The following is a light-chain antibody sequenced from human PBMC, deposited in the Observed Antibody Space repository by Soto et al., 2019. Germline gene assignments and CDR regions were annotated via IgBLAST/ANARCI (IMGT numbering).Light chain of an antibody. J-gene: IGLJ1*01. CDR3: SSYTTSYFYV. Sequence: SGLTQPASVSGSPGQSITMAGTGSGRDIGAYDYVSWYQQHPGKAPKLLIYGVKNRPSGVSYRFSASKSAFTASLTISGLQAEDEAHYYCSSYTTSYFYVFGPGTKVTVL. CDR2: GVK. CDR1: GRDIGAYDY. V-gene: IGLV2-14*01.